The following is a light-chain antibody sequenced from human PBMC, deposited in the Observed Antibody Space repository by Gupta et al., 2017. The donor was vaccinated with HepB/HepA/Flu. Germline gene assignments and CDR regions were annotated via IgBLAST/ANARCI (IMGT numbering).Light chain of an antibody. V-gene: IGKV1-5*03. CDR1: HTISRS. CDR3: QRWAWHFT. J-gene: IGKJ4*02. CDR2: KAS. Sequence: IQVTQSPSTLSASVGDRVTITCRASHTISRSLAWYQQTPGKATKLLIYKASSLESGVPPMISGSGSGAVFTLTISRVQPDYLATYCCQRWAWHFTFGRGTKVEIK.